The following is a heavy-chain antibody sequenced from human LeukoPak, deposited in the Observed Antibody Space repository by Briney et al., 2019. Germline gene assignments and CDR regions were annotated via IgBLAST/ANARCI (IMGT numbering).Heavy chain of an antibody. CDR1: GYTFTSYY. Sequence: ASVTVSCKASGYTFTSYYMHWVRQAPGQGLEWMGIINPSGGSTSYAQKFQGRVTMTRDMSTSTVYMELSSLRSEDTAVYYCASSGYGEDYYMDVWGKGTTVTVSS. CDR3: ASSGYGEDYYMDV. CDR2: INPSGGST. V-gene: IGHV1-46*01. J-gene: IGHJ6*03. D-gene: IGHD3-22*01.